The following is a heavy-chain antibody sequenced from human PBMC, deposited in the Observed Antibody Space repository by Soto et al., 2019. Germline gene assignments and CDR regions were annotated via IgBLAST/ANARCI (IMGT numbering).Heavy chain of an antibody. Sequence: PGGSLRLSCAASGFTFSSYAMSWVRQAPGKGLEWVSAISGSVGSTYYADSVKGRFTISRDNSKNTLYLQMNSLRAEDTAVYYCATARGGSDYDDAFDIWGQGTMVTASS. D-gene: IGHD4-17*01. CDR3: ATARGGSDYDDAFDI. CDR1: GFTFSSYA. V-gene: IGHV3-23*01. J-gene: IGHJ3*02. CDR2: ISGSVGST.